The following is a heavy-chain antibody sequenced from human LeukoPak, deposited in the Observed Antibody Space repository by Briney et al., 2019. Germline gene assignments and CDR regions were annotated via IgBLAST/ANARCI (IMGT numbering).Heavy chain of an antibody. CDR2: IYYSGGT. V-gene: IGHV4-39*01. Sequence: PSETLSLTCTVSGGSISSSSYYWGWIRQPPGKGLEWIGSIYYSGGTYYNPSLKSRVTISVDTSKNQFSLKLSSVTAADTAVYYCAAGDDYYYYYMDVWGKGTTATVSS. CDR1: GGSISSSSYY. J-gene: IGHJ6*03. D-gene: IGHD7-27*01. CDR3: AAGDDYYYYYMDV.